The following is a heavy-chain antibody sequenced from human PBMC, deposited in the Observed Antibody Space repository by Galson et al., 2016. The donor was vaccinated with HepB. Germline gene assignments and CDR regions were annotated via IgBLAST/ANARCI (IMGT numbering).Heavy chain of an antibody. J-gene: IGHJ5*01. CDR1: GGSISDGY. V-gene: IGHV4-59*01. D-gene: IGHD4-11*01. CDR3: AKDGPDYNSRLDP. Sequence: SETLSLTCTLSGGSISDGYWSWIRQPPGRTLQWIGHIGYSGTTDYNPSLKSRVTISVNTSKNQFSLKLNSVTPADTAVYYCAKDGPDYNSRLDPWGQGILVTVSS. CDR2: IGYSGTT.